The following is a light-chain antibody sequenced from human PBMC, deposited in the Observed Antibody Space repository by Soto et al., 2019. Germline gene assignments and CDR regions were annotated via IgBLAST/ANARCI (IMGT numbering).Light chain of an antibody. CDR1: QSVSSY. Sequence: IVLTQSPATLSLSPGERATLSCRASQSVSSYLAWYQQKPGQAPRLLIYDASNRASGIPARFSGSGSGTDFTLTISSLEPEDFALYYCQQRRNWPLTFGGGTKVEIK. V-gene: IGKV3-11*01. J-gene: IGKJ4*01. CDR3: QQRRNWPLT. CDR2: DAS.